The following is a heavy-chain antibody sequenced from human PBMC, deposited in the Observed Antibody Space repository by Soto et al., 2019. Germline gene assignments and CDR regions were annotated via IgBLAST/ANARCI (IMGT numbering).Heavy chain of an antibody. CDR3: ARGEYDYVWGSYRKYYYYYGMDV. CDR2: IYPGDSDT. V-gene: IGHV5-51*01. Sequence: GESLKISCKGSGYSFTSYWIGWVRQMPGKGLEWMGIIYPGDSDTRYSPSFQGQVTISADKSISTAYLKWSSLKASDNAMYYCARGEYDYVWGSYRKYYYYYGMDVWGQGTTVTVSS. J-gene: IGHJ6*02. CDR1: GYSFTSYW. D-gene: IGHD3-16*02.